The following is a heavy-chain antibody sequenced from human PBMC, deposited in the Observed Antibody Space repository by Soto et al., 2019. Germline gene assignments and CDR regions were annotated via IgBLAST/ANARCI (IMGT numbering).Heavy chain of an antibody. D-gene: IGHD6-13*01. CDR1: GFTFSSYS. Sequence: GGSLRLSCAASGFTFSSYSMNWVRQAPGKGLEWVSYISSSSSTIYYADSVKGRFTISRDNAKNSLYLQMNSLRDEDTAVYYCARDGWYSSSWSNNWFDPWGQGTLVTVSS. V-gene: IGHV3-48*02. CDR3: ARDGWYSSSWSNNWFDP. CDR2: ISSSSSTI. J-gene: IGHJ5*02.